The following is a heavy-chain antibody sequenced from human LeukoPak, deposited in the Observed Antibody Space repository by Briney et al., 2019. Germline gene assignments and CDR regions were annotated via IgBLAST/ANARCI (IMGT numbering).Heavy chain of an antibody. CDR1: GGSISSYF. J-gene: IGHJ4*02. D-gene: IGHD6-13*01. CDR2: MQYSGSA. Sequence: SETLSLTCTVSGGSISSYFWSWIRQPPGKGLEWIGYMQYSGSANYNPSLKSRVTISVDTSKNQFSLKLNSVTAADIAAAQYGYWGQGTLVTVSS. CDR3: GY. V-gene: IGHV4-59*01.